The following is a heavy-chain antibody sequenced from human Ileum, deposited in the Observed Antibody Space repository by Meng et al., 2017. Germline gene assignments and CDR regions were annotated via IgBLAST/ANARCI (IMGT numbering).Heavy chain of an antibody. Sequence: QVQLTQWGGGLLKPSGALSAPCAVVGGSFTGYYWCWVRQSPGKGLEWIGQIHHSGRTNYKSSLERRVTISVDTSKSQFSLKLTSVTAADTAMYYCVRGPARETHDFDYWGQGALVTVSS. CDR3: VRGPARETHDFDY. CDR2: IHHSGRT. J-gene: IGHJ4*02. CDR1: GGSFTGYY. V-gene: IGHV4-34*01. D-gene: IGHD1-26*01.